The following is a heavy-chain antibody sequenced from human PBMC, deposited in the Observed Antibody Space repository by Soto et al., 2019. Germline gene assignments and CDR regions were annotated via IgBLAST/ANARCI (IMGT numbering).Heavy chain of an antibody. CDR1: EFSFGGYA. CDR2: ISGSGASA. Sequence: EVQLLESGGGLVQPGGSLRLSCAASEFSFGGYAMSWVRQAPGKGLEWVSSISGSGASAFYAASVRGRFTISRDNTGNTVSLQMNSLRAEDTALYYCAKGSRGYTAYYFDYWGQGTLITVSS. V-gene: IGHV3-23*01. CDR3: AKGSRGYTAYYFDY. J-gene: IGHJ4*02. D-gene: IGHD5-18*01.